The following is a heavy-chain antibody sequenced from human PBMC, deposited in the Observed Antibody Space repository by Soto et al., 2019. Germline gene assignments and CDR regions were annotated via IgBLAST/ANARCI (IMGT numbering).Heavy chain of an antibody. CDR2: IYYSGST. V-gene: IGHV4-39*01. J-gene: IGHJ6*02. D-gene: IGHD7-27*01. Sequence: SETLSLTCTVSGGSISSSSYYWGWIRQPPGKGLEWIGSIYYSGSTYYNPSLKSRVTISVDTSKNQFSLKLSSVTAADTAVYYCASHEPLGTIDYYYYGMDVWGQGTTVTVSS. CDR3: ASHEPLGTIDYYYYGMDV. CDR1: GGSISSSSYY.